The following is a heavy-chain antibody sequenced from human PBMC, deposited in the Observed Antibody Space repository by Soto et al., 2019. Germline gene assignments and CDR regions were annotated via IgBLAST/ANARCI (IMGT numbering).Heavy chain of an antibody. V-gene: IGHV4-59*01. J-gene: IGHJ6*02. Sequence: QVQLQESGPGLVKPSETLSLTCSVSGGSIGTYFWSWIRQPPGKGLEWIGYVDYRGSTDYTSSLKRRVTISEDTSKNEISLELTSVTAADTAVYYCARSYSGSQYGWGKYYYYGMDVWGHGTTVIVSS. CDR3: ARSYSGSQYGWGKYYYYGMDV. D-gene: IGHD1-26*01. CDR1: GGSIGTYF. CDR2: VDYRGST.